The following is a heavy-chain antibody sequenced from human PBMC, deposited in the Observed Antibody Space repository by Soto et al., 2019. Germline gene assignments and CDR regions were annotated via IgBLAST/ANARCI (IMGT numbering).Heavy chain of an antibody. CDR3: ARDWGHYGDYHRYFDY. V-gene: IGHV3-11*01. CDR2: ISSSGSTI. J-gene: IGHJ4*02. D-gene: IGHD4-17*01. CDR1: GFTFSDYY. Sequence: GSLRLSCAASGFTFSDYYMSWIRQAPGKGLEWVSYISSSGSTIYYADSVKGRFTISRDNAKNSLYLQMNSLRAEDTAVYYCARDWGHYGDYHRYFDYWGQGTLVTVSS.